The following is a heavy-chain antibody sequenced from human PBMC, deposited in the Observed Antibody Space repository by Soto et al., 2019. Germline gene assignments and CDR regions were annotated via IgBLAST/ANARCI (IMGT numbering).Heavy chain of an antibody. CDR3: AKFSSWDFWNENYFDY. Sequence: EVQLLESGGGLEQPGGSLRLSCAASGFTFSSYAMSWVRQAPGKGLEWVSALSGSGGSTYYADSVKGQFTISRANSKNTLYLQMNSLRAEDTAVYYCAKFSSWDFWNENYFDYWGQGTLVTVSS. D-gene: IGHD3-3*01. CDR2: LSGSGGST. J-gene: IGHJ4*02. CDR1: GFTFSSYA. V-gene: IGHV3-23*01.